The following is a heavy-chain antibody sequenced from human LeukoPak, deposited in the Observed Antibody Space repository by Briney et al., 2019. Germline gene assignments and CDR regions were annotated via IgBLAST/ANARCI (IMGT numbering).Heavy chain of an antibody. CDR3: ARDRGGSYSAIDY. CDR2: ISSSSSTI. V-gene: IGHV3-48*04. J-gene: IGHJ4*02. CDR1: GFTFTTYP. Sequence: GGSLRLSCAASGFTFTTYPMSWVRQAPGKGLEWVSFISSSSSTIYYATSVKGRFTISRDNAKNSLYLQMNSLRAEDTAVYYCARDRGGSYSAIDYWGQGTLVTVSS. D-gene: IGHD1-26*01.